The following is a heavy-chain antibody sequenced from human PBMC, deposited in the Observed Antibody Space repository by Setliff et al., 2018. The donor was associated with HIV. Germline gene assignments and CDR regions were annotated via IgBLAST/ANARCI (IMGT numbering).Heavy chain of an antibody. CDR1: GGTFSNYA. J-gene: IGHJ4*02. CDR3: AKGPPLVISLPDF. V-gene: IGHV1-69*13. Sequence: SVKVSCKASGGTFSNYAISWVRQAPGQGLEWMGGIIPIFGTAHYAQRFQGRVTITADESTNTAYMELSSLISEDTALYYCAKGPPLVISLPDFGGQGTLVTVS. D-gene: IGHD3-9*01. CDR2: IIPIFGTA.